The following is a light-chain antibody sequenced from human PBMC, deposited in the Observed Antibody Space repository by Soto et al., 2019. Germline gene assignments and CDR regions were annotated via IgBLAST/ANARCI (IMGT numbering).Light chain of an antibody. J-gene: IGKJ5*01. CDR1: QSASSSY. CDR2: GAS. Sequence: EVVLTQSPGTLSLSPGERATLSSRASQSASSSYLAWYQRKPGQAPRLLIYGASSRATGIPDRFSGSGSGTDFTLTISRLEPEDFAVYYCQQYGSSLITFGQGTRLEI. CDR3: QQYGSSLIT. V-gene: IGKV3-20*01.